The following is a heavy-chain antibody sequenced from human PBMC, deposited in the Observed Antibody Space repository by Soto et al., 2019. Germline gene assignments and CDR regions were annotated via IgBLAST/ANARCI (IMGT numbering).Heavy chain of an antibody. CDR3: ERGPVLLG. CDR2: IIPIFGTA. CDR1: GGPFSSYA. V-gene: IGHV1-69*13. J-gene: IGHJ4*02. D-gene: IGHD3-10*01. Sequence: SVNLYFKTSGGPFSSYAISWVRQAPGQGLEWMGGIIPIFGTANYAQKFQGRVTITADESTSTAYMELSSLRSEDTAVYYCERGPVLLGWGQGTLVTVSS.